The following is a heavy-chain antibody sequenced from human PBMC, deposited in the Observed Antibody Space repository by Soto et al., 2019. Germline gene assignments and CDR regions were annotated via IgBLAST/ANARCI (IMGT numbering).Heavy chain of an antibody. CDR3: AGVEYGVRGVIINDY. J-gene: IGHJ4*02. Sequence: PSETLSLTCAVYGGSFGGYYWSWIRQPPGKGLEWIGEINHSGSTSYNPSLKSRLTISVDTSNNQFSLNLASVTAADTAVYYCAGVEYGVRGVIINDYWGQGALVTVSS. CDR2: INHSGST. V-gene: IGHV4-34*01. D-gene: IGHD3-10*01. CDR1: GGSFGGYY.